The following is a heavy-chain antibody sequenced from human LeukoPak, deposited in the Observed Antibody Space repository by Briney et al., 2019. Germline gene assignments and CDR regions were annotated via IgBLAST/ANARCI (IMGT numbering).Heavy chain of an antibody. Sequence: SETLSLTCTVSGGSISSYYWSWIRQPPGKGLEWIGYIYYSGSTNYNPSLKSRVTISVDTSKNQFSLKLSSVTAADTAVYYCARHGVTSMVRGVIPWFDPWGQGTLVTVSS. D-gene: IGHD3-10*01. J-gene: IGHJ5*02. CDR2: IYYSGST. CDR1: GGSISSYY. V-gene: IGHV4-59*08. CDR3: ARHGVTSMVRGVIPWFDP.